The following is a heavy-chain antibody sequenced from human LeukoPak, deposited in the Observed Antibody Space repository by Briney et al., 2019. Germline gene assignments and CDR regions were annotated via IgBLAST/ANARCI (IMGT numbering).Heavy chain of an antibody. D-gene: IGHD2-15*01. V-gene: IGHV1-69*05. Sequence: SVKVSCKASGGTFSSYAVSWVRQAPGQGLEWMGGIIPIFGTANYAQKFQGRVTITTDESTSTAYMELSSLRSEDTAVYYCARSKGYCSGGSCYSDAFDIWGQGTMVTVSS. CDR1: GGTFSSYA. CDR3: ARSKGYCSGGSCYSDAFDI. J-gene: IGHJ3*02. CDR2: IIPIFGTA.